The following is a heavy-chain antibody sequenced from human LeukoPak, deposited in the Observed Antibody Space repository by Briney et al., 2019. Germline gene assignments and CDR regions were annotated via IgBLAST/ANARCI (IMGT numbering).Heavy chain of an antibody. Sequence: ASVKVSCKASGYTFTSYDINWVRQATGQGLEWMGWMNPNSGNTGYAQKFQGRVTMTRNTSISTAYMELSSLRSEDTAVYYCARSTIVVVPAAPYYYYGMDVWGQGTTVTVSS. J-gene: IGHJ6*02. D-gene: IGHD2-2*01. CDR3: ARSTIVVVPAAPYYYYGMDV. CDR2: MNPNSGNT. CDR1: GYTFTSYD. V-gene: IGHV1-8*01.